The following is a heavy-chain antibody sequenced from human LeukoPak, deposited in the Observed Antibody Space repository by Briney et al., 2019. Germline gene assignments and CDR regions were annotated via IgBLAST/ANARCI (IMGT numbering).Heavy chain of an antibody. CDR3: ASFRGEPRFDY. CDR2: IYHSGST. D-gene: IGHD3-10*01. V-gene: IGHV4-38-2*02. CDR1: GYSISSGYY. Sequence: SETLSLTCTVSGYSISSGYYWGWIRQPPGKGLEWIRSIYHSGSTYYNPSLKSRVTISVDKSKNQFSLKLSSVTAADTAVYYCASFRGEPRFDYWGQGTLVTVSS. J-gene: IGHJ4*02.